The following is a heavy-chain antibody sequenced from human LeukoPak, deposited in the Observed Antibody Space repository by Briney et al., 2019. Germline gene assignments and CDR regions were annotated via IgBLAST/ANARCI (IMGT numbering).Heavy chain of an antibody. Sequence: GGSLRLSCAASGFTVSSNYMSWVRQAPGKGLEWVSVIYSGGSTYYADSVKGRFTISRDDSKNTLYLQMNGLRADDTAVYYCARGEPAILLYYFDYWGQGTLVTVSS. J-gene: IGHJ4*02. CDR3: ARGEPAILLYYFDY. CDR1: GFTVSSNY. CDR2: IYSGGST. D-gene: IGHD1-26*01. V-gene: IGHV3-53*01.